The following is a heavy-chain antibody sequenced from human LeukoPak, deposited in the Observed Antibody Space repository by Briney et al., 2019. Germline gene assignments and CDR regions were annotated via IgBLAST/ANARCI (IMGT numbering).Heavy chain of an antibody. CDR2: INHGGST. D-gene: IGHD6-13*01. V-gene: IGHV4-34*01. CDR3: ARGRYVTTRGGAAAGFLDY. J-gene: IGHJ4*02. CDR1: GGSFSGHY. Sequence: LETLSLTCAVSGGSFSGHYWNWIRQPPGKGLEWIGEINHGGSTNYNPSLKSRVTISVDTSQEQFSLRLSSVTAADTAVYYCARGRYVTTRGGAAAGFLDYWGQGTLVTVST.